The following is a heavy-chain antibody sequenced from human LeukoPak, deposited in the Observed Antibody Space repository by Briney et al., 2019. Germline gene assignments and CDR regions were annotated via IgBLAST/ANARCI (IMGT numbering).Heavy chain of an antibody. CDR3: AALESSGWYFDY. CDR1: GSTFTTYA. J-gene: IGHJ4*02. Sequence: GGSLRLSCAASGSTFTTYAMRWVRQAPGKGLEWVSGISDSGKSTYYADSVKGRFTISRDNSKNTLYMQINSLRVEDTAVYYCAALESSGWYFDYWGQGTLVTVSS. CDR2: ISDSGKST. V-gene: IGHV3-23*01. D-gene: IGHD6-19*01.